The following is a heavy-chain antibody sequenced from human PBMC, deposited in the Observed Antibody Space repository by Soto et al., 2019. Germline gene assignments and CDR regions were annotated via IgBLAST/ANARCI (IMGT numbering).Heavy chain of an antibody. CDR2: SIPIFGTA. V-gene: IGHV1-69*13. CDR1: GGTFSSFA. CDR3: ARDLVGAAENYGTDV. Sequence: SVKVSCKASGGTFSSFAITWVRQAPGQGLEWMGGSIPIFGTANYAQKFQGRVTITADESTSTAYMELSSLRYDDTAVYYCARDLVGAAENYGTDVWGHGTTVIVSS. J-gene: IGHJ6*02. D-gene: IGHD1-26*01.